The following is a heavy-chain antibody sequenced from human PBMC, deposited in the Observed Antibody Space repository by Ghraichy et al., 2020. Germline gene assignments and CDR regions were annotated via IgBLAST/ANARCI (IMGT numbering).Heavy chain of an antibody. CDR2: INNDGTST. V-gene: IGHV3-74*01. CDR1: GFTFSTCW. D-gene: IGHD5-18*01. CDR3: ARDAYSYDIYYYYGMDV. Sequence: GGSLRLSCAASGFTFSTCWMHWVRQAPGKGLVWVSCINNDGTSTSYADSVKGRFTISRDNAKNTLYLQINSLRAEDAAVYYCARDAYSYDIYYYYGMDVWGQGTTVTVSS. J-gene: IGHJ6*02.